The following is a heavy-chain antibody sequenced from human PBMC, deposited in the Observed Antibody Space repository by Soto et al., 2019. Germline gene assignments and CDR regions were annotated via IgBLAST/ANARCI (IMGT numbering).Heavy chain of an antibody. D-gene: IGHD3-9*01. CDR3: AKSEDSYAILTGYSEGYFDY. Sequence: QVQLVESGGGVVQPGRSLRLSCAASGFTFSSYGMHWVRQAPGKGLEWVAVISYDGSNKYYADSVKGRFTISRDNSKNTLYLQMNSLRAEDTAVYYCAKSEDSYAILTGYSEGYFDYWGQGTLVTVSS. CDR2: ISYDGSNK. CDR1: GFTFSSYG. J-gene: IGHJ4*02. V-gene: IGHV3-30*18.